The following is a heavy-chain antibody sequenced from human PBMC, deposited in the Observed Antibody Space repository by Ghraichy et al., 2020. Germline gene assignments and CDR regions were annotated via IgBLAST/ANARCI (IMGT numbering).Heavy chain of an antibody. J-gene: IGHJ6*02. D-gene: IGHD1-20*01. CDR1: GFTFSSYS. CDR3: ARDYNWNDPSLGRGYYGMDV. Sequence: GGSLRLSCAASGFTFSSYSMNWVRQAPGKGLEWVSYISSSSSTIYYADSVKGRFTISRDNAKNSLYLQMNSLRDEDTAVYYCARDYNWNDPSLGRGYYGMDVWGQGTTVTVSS. CDR2: ISSSSSTI. V-gene: IGHV3-48*02.